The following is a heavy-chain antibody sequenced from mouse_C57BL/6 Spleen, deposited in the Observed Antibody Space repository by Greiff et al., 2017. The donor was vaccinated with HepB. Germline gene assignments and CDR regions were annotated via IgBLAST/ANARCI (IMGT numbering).Heavy chain of an antibody. CDR2: INYDGSST. J-gene: IGHJ4*01. V-gene: IGHV5-16*01. D-gene: IGHD2-4*01. CDR1: GFTFSDYS. CDR3: ARGAGGDYDRAMDY. Sequence: EVKLVESEGGLVQPGSSMKLSCTASGFTFSDYSMAWVRQVPEKGLEWVANINYDGSSTYYLDSLKSRFIISRDNAKNILYLQMSSLKSEDTATYYCARGAGGDYDRAMDYWGQGTSVTVSS.